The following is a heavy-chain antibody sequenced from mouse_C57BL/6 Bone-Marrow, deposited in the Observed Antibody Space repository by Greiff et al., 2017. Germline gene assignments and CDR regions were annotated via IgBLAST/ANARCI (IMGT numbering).Heavy chain of an antibody. CDR1: EYEFPSHD. CDR3: ARPDGNSILDY. J-gene: IGHJ2*01. CDR2: INSDGGST. Sequence: EVPGVESGGGLVQPGESLQLSCESNEYEFPSHDMSWVRKTPEKRLELVAAINSDGGSTYYPDTMERRFIISRDNTKKTLYLQMSSLRSEDTALYYCARPDGNSILDYWGQGTTLTVAA. D-gene: IGHD2-1*01. V-gene: IGHV5-2*01.